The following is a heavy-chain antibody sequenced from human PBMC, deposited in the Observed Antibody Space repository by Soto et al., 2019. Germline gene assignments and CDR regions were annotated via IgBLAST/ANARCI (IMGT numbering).Heavy chain of an antibody. D-gene: IGHD4-17*01. CDR1: GGSFSGYY. CDR2: INHSGST. V-gene: IGHV4-34*01. J-gene: IGHJ4*02. Sequence: PSETLSLTCAVYGGSFSGYYWSWIRQPPGKGLEWIGEINHSGSTNYNPSLKSRVTISVDTSKNQFSLKLSSVTAADTAVYYCARRYYGDFAYWGQGTLVTVSS. CDR3: ARRYYGDFAY.